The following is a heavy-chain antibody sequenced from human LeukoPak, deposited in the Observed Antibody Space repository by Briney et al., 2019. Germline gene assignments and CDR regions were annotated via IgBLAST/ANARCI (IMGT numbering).Heavy chain of an antibody. CDR2: INHSGST. J-gene: IGHJ4*02. CDR3: ASRTTVTPGFDY. V-gene: IGHV4-34*01. CDR1: GGSFSGYY. D-gene: IGHD4-11*01. Sequence: SETLSLTCAVYGGSFSGYYWSWIRQPPGKGLEWIGEINHSGSTNYNPSLKSRVTISVDTSKNQFSLKLSSVTAADTAVYYCASRTTVTPGFDYWGQGTRVTVSS.